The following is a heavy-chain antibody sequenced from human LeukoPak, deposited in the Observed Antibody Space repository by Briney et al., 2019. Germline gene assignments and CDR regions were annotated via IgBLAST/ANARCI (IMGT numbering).Heavy chain of an antibody. Sequence: GGSLRLSCVASGFTFNNYGMIWVRRAPGKGLEWVAAISGSGGSTYYADSVKGRFTISRDNSKNTLYLQMNSLRAEDTAVYYCAGDYDFWSGATIGPRFDYWGQGTLVTVSS. CDR3: AGDYDFWSGATIGPRFDY. V-gene: IGHV3-23*01. CDR1: GFTFNNYG. D-gene: IGHD3-3*01. J-gene: IGHJ4*02. CDR2: ISGSGGST.